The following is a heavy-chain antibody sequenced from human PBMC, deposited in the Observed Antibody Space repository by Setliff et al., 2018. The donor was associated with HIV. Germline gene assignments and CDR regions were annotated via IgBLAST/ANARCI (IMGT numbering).Heavy chain of an antibody. CDR1: GGSISSHY. J-gene: IGHJ3*02. CDR2: IYFSGST. CDR3: ARHSITLVVGVPERDDAFDI. D-gene: IGHD3-22*01. V-gene: IGHV4-39*01. Sequence: PSETLSLTCTVSGGSISSHYWGWIRQPPGKGLEWIGSIYFSGSTYYNPSLKSRVTISVDTSKNQFSLKLSSVTAADTAVYYCARHSITLVVGVPERDDAFDIWGQGTMVTVSS.